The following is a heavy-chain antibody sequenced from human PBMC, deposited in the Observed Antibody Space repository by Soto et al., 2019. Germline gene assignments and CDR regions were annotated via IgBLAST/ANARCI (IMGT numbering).Heavy chain of an antibody. Sequence: QVQLVQSGAEVKKPGSSVKVSCKAPGGTFSSYAISWVRQAPGQGLEWMGGIIPIVGTAKYAQKFQGRVTITADESTSTGYMELSSLRSEDTAVYYCARSQGGSSSLDIYYYYYYGMDVWGQGTTVNVSS. J-gene: IGHJ6*02. CDR2: IIPIVGTA. CDR3: ARSQGGSSSLDIYYYYYYGMDV. CDR1: GGTFSSYA. V-gene: IGHV1-69*01. D-gene: IGHD2-15*01.